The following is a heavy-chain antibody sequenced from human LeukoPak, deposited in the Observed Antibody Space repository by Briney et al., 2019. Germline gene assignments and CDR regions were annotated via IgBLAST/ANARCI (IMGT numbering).Heavy chain of an antibody. D-gene: IGHD3-10*01. CDR1: SGSISSGGYY. V-gene: IGHV4-31*03. CDR3: ASNYYGSGTYRY. CDR2: IYYSGST. Sequence: SETLSLTCTVSSGSISSGGYYWSWIRQHPGKGLEWIGYIYYSGSTYYNPSLKSRVTISVDTSKNQFSLKLSSVTAADTAVYYCASNYYGSGTYRYWGQGTLVTVSS. J-gene: IGHJ4*02.